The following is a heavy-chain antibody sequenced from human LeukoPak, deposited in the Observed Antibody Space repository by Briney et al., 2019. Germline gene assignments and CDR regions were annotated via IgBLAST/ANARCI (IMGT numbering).Heavy chain of an antibody. CDR3: GREFCDTVRCYLPDY. J-gene: IGHJ4*02. CDR2: ISTDNGNT. Sequence: ASVKVSCKASGYTLSRFGFGMSWVRQAPGQGLEWLAWISTDNGNTKYAQKFQNRISVTTDTSTNTVYLEWWSLRSDDTALYYCGREFCDTVRCYLPDYWGQGTLVTVSS. CDR1: GYTLSRFGFG. D-gene: IGHD3-16*02. V-gene: IGHV1-18*01.